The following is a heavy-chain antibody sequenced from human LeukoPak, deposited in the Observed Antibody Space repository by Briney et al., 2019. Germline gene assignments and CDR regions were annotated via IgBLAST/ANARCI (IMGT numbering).Heavy chain of an antibody. CDR3: ARRTYYDTLTGYTYWYFDL. J-gene: IGHJ2*01. CDR2: INHSGST. Sequence: SETLSLTCAVYGGSFSGYYWSWIRQPPGKGLEWIGEINHSGSTNYNPSLKSRVTISVDTSKNQFSLKLSSVTAADTAVYYCARRTYYDTLTGYTYWYFDLWGRGTLVTVSS. CDR1: GGSFSGYY. V-gene: IGHV4-34*01. D-gene: IGHD3-9*01.